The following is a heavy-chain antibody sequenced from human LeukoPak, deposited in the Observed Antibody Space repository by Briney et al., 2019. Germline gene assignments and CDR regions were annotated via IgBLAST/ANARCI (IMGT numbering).Heavy chain of an antibody. CDR2: ITAYNGNR. CDR1: GYTFSNYG. CDR3: ARDNDKVVDH. J-gene: IGHJ4*01. D-gene: IGHD1-1*01. Sequence: ASVKVSCKPPGYTFSNYGISWVRQAPGQGLEWMGWITAYNGNRLYAQRFQGRITLTTDTSTSTSYMELRSLEYDDTAIYYCARDNDKVVDHWGQGTLVTVSS. V-gene: IGHV1-18*01.